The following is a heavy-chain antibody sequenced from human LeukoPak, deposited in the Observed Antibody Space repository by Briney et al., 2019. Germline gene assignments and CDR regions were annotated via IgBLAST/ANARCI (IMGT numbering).Heavy chain of an antibody. CDR2: ISGSGGST. Sequence: GGSLRLSCAASGFTFSSYAMSWVRQAPGKGLEWVSAISGSGGSTYYADSVKGRFTISRDNSKNTLYLQMNSLRAEDTAVYYCAKDPRGIAAEPYYYYGMDVWGQGTTVTVSS. CDR3: AKDPRGIAAEPYYYYGMDV. D-gene: IGHD6-25*01. J-gene: IGHJ6*02. V-gene: IGHV3-23*01. CDR1: GFTFSSYA.